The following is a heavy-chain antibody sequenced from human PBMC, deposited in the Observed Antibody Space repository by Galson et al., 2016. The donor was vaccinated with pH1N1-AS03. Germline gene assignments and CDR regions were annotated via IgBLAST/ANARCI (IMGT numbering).Heavy chain of an antibody. J-gene: IGHJ4*03. CDR1: GFTFSTYA. V-gene: IGHV3-23*01. CDR3: AKYTIDWYEDY. Sequence: SLRLSCAVSGFTFSTYAMTWVRQAPGRGLEWVSSISSTGSNTFYADSMMGRFTISSDNSKNTLYLQMNSLRAEDTAVFYCAKYTIDWYEDYWGQGTTVTVSS. CDR2: ISSTGSNT. D-gene: IGHD6-19*01.